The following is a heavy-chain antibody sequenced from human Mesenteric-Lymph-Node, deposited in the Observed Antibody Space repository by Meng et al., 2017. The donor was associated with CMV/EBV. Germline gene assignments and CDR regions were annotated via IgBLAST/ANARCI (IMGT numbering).Heavy chain of an antibody. J-gene: IGHJ5*02. CDR1: GFTFSSYA. V-gene: IGHV3-30*04. CDR3: ARGQTEYSSSTTWFDP. CDR2: ISYDGSNK. D-gene: IGHD6-6*01. Sequence: GESLKISCAASGFTFSSYAMHWVRQAPGKGLEWVAVISYDGSNKYYADSVKGRFTISRDNSKNTLYLQMNSLRAEDTAVYYCARGQTEYSSSTTWFDPWGQETLVTVSS.